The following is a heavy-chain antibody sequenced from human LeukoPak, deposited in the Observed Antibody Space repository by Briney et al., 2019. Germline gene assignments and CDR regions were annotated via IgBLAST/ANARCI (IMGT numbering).Heavy chain of an antibody. CDR2: IIPIFGTA. CDR1: GGTFSSYA. J-gene: IGHJ4*02. D-gene: IGHD1-26*01. V-gene: IGHV1-69*06. CDR3: ATSSGRWELLDY. Sequence: ASVKVSCKASGGTFSSYAISWVRQAPGQGLEWMGGIIPIFGTANYAQKFQGRVTITADKSTSTAYMELSSLRSEDTAVYYCATSSGRWELLDYWGQGTLVTVSS.